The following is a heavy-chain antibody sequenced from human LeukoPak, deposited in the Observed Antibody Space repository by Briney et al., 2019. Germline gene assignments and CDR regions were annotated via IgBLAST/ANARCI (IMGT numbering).Heavy chain of an antibody. Sequence: SETLSLTCTVSGGSISSYYWSWIRQPPGKGLEWIGYIYYSGSTNYNPSLKSRVTISVDTSKNQFSLKLSSVTAADTAVYYCARSAQYYYDSSGSLPGGYWGQGTLVTVSS. D-gene: IGHD3-22*01. CDR3: ARSAQYYYDSSGSLPGGY. CDR1: GGSISSYY. V-gene: IGHV4-59*01. CDR2: IYYSGST. J-gene: IGHJ4*02.